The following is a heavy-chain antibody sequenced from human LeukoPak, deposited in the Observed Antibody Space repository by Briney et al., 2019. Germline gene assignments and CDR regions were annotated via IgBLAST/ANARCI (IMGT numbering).Heavy chain of an antibody. D-gene: IGHD1-26*01. CDR2: IYDSVNT. Sequence: PSETLSFTCTVSVASISILYWSWLRQSPGKGLEGFGYIYDSVNTNYNPSLKSRVTISVDMSRNQFSLKLNSVTAADTAIYYCAIDRELGVWGQGTTVTVSS. CDR3: AIDRELGV. CDR1: VASISILY. V-gene: IGHV4-59*11. J-gene: IGHJ6*02.